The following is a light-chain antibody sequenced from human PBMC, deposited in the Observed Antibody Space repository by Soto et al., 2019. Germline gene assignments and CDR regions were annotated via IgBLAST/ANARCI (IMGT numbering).Light chain of an antibody. CDR2: RND. V-gene: IGLV1-47*01. CDR3: ATWDDSFRGL. J-gene: IGLJ3*02. CDR1: SSNIGENF. Sequence: QSVLTQPPSVSGTPGQRITISCSGDSSNIGENFVYWYQQVPETAPQLLIYRNDERPSGVPDRFSASKSGTSASLAISGLRSEDEADYYCATWDDSFRGLFGGGTQLTVL.